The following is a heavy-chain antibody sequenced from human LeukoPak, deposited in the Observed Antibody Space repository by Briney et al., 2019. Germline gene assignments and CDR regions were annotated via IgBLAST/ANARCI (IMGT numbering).Heavy chain of an antibody. V-gene: IGHV3-23*01. Sequence: GGSLRLSCAASGFTFSSDAMSWVRQAPGKGLEWVSAISGSGGSTNYADSVKGRFTISRDNSKNTLYLQMNSLRAEDTAVYYCAKENGYNYYFDYWGQGTLVTVSS. J-gene: IGHJ4*02. D-gene: IGHD5-24*01. CDR1: GFTFSSDA. CDR2: ISGSGGST. CDR3: AKENGYNYYFDY.